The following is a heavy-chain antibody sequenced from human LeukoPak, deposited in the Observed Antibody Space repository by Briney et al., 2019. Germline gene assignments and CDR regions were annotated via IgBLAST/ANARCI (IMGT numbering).Heavy chain of an antibody. Sequence: GGSLRLSCAASGFTFSSYEMNWVRQAPGKGLEWVSYISSSGSTIYYADSVKGRFTISRDNAKNSLYLQMNSLRAEDTAVYYCARVSAGSGWYGAPGSNYYYYMDVWGKGTTVTVSS. J-gene: IGHJ6*03. D-gene: IGHD6-19*01. V-gene: IGHV3-48*03. CDR3: ARVSAGSGWYGAPGSNYYYYMDV. CDR2: ISSSGSTI. CDR1: GFTFSSYE.